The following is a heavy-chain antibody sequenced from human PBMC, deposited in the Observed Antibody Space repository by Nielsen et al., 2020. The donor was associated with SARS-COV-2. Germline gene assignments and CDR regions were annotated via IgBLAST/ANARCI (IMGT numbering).Heavy chain of an antibody. CDR1: GFTFSSYG. V-gene: IGHV3-30*18. J-gene: IGHJ4*02. CDR3: AKVSGSCSSTSCYHYDY. D-gene: IGHD2-2*01. CDR2: ISYDGSNK. Sequence: GESLKISCAASGFTFSSYGMHWVRQAPGKGLEWVAVISYDGSNKYYADSVKGRFTISRDNSKNTLYLEMNSLRAEDTAVYYCAKVSGSCSSTSCYHYDYWGQGTLVTVSS.